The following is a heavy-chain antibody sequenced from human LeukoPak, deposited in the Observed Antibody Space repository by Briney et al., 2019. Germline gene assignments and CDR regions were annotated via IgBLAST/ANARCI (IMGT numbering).Heavy chain of an antibody. Sequence: GGSLRLSCAASGFTFSSYWMHWVRQAPGKGLVWVSRINSDGSSTSYADSVKGRFTISRDNAKNTLYLQMNSLRAEDTAVYYCARVSEGKKGWLQLDYYYYGMDVWGQGTTVTVSS. CDR2: INSDGSST. CDR1: GFTFSSYW. J-gene: IGHJ6*02. D-gene: IGHD1-1*01. CDR3: ARVSEGKKGWLQLDYYYYGMDV. V-gene: IGHV3-74*01.